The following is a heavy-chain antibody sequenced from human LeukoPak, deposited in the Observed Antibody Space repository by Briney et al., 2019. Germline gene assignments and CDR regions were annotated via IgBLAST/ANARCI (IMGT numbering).Heavy chain of an antibody. CDR2: ISAYNGNT. D-gene: IGHD3-3*01. J-gene: IGHJ3*02. Sequence: EASVKVSCKASGYTFTSYGISWVRQAPGQGLEWMGWISAYNGNTNYAQKLQGRVTMTTDTSTSTAYMELRSLRSDDTAVYYCAREGGGYDFWSGYKPGAFDIWGQGTMVTVSS. CDR1: GYTFTSYG. CDR3: AREGGGYDFWSGYKPGAFDI. V-gene: IGHV1-18*01.